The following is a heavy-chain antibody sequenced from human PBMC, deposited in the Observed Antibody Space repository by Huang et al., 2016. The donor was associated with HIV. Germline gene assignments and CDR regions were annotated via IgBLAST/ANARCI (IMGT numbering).Heavy chain of an antibody. Sequence: QVRLDQWGAGLLKPSETLTLTCAVYGDSLSGFFWSWIRQSPGRGLEWIGEITQSGRTNYNPSLKSRVTIAIDTSKKQFSPKLKSVTADDTSTYYCARGRGTSWSFFDTWGQGSFVTVSS. CDR3: ARGRGTSWSFFDT. CDR1: GDSLSGFF. CDR2: ITQSGRT. D-gene: IGHD2-2*01. J-gene: IGHJ5*02. V-gene: IGHV4-34*01.